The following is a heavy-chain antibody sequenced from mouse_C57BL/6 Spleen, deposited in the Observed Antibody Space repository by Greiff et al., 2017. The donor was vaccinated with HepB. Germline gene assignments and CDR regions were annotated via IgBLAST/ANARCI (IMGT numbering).Heavy chain of an antibody. V-gene: IGHV1-4*01. J-gene: IGHJ2*01. CDR2: INPSSGYT. Sequence: VQLQQSGAELARPGASVKMSCKASGYTFTSYSMHWVKQRPGQGLEWIGYINPSSGYTKYNQKFKDKATLTADKSSSTAYMQLSSLTSEDSAVSDCSRSGRSSGVAHFDDWGKGTTLTVSS. CDR1: GYTFTSYS. CDR3: SRSGRSSGVAHFDD. D-gene: IGHD1-3*01.